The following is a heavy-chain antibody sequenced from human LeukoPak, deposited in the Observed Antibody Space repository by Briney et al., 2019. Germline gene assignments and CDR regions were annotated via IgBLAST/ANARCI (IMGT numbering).Heavy chain of an antibody. Sequence: PSETLSLTCAVSGGSISSGGYSWSWIRQPPGKGLEWIGYIYHSGSTNYNPSLKSRVTISVDTSKNQFSLKLSSVTAADTAVYYCARGGDAYYDFWSGYGIDYWGQGTLVTVSS. V-gene: IGHV4-30-2*02. J-gene: IGHJ4*02. CDR1: GGSISSGGYS. CDR3: ARGGDAYYDFWSGYGIDY. CDR2: IYHSGST. D-gene: IGHD3-3*01.